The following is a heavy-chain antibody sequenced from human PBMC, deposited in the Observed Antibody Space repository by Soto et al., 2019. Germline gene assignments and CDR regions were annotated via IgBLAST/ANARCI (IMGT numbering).Heavy chain of an antibody. CDR1: GGSISSYY. CDR2: IYYSGST. V-gene: IGHV4-59*08. CDR3: ARHRPSPASTAYFDF. J-gene: IGHJ4*02. D-gene: IGHD2-21*02. Sequence: PSETLSLTCTVSGGSISSYYWSWIRQPPGKGLEWIGYIYYSGSTNYNPSLKSRFTISRDNAKNSLYLQMSGLRDEDTAVYFCARHRPSPASTAYFDFWGQGTLVTVSS.